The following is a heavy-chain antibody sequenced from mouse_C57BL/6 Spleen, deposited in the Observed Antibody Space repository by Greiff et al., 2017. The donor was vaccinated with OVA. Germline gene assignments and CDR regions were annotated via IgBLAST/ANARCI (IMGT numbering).Heavy chain of an antibody. Sequence: VQLQQSGAELVRPGASVKLSCTASGFNIKDYYMHWVKQRPEQGLEWIGRIDPEDGDTEYAPKFKGKATMTADTSSNTAYLQLSSLTSEDTAVDYCTRFITTVAHFDDWGKGTTLTVSS. V-gene: IGHV14-1*01. CDR3: TRFITTVAHFDD. J-gene: IGHJ2*01. CDR1: GFNIKDYY. D-gene: IGHD1-1*01. CDR2: IDPEDGDT.